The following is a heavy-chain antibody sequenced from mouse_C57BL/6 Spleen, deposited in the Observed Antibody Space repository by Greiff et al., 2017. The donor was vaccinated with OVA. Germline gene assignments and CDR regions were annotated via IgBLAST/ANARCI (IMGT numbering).Heavy chain of an antibody. CDR1: GFTFTDYY. J-gene: IGHJ1*03. CDR2: IRNKANGYTT. CDR3: ARLEGYFDV. Sequence: EVQRVESGGGLVQPGGSLSLSCAASGFTFTDYYMSWVRQPPGKALEWLGFIRNKANGYTTEYSASVKGRFTISRDNSQSILYLQMNALRAEDSATYYCARLEGYFDVWGTGTTVTVSS. V-gene: IGHV7-3*01.